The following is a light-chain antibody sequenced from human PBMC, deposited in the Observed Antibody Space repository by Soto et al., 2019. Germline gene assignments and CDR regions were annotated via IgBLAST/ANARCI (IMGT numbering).Light chain of an antibody. J-gene: IGKJ1*01. CDR2: AAS. V-gene: IGKV1-27*01. CDR1: QGISDY. Sequence: DIQMTQSPSSLSASVGDRVTITCRASQGISDYLAWYQQKPGKVPKLLIYAASTLQSGVPSRFSGSGSGTDFALTIGSLQPEDVATYYCQKYNSAPWTFGQGTKVEIK. CDR3: QKYNSAPWT.